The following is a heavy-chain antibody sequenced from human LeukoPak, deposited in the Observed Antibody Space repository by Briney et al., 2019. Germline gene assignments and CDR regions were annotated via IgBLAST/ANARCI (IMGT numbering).Heavy chain of an antibody. J-gene: IGHJ4*02. V-gene: IGHV4-61*02. D-gene: IGHD1-26*01. Sequence: SQTLSLTCTVSGGSISSGSYYWSWIRQPAGKGLEWIGRIYTSGSTNYNPSLKSRVTISVDTSKNQFSLKLSSVTAADTAVYYCARGPVGATQWSYYFDYWGQGTLVTVSS. CDR3: ARGPVGATQWSYYFDY. CDR2: IYTSGST. CDR1: GGSISSGSYY.